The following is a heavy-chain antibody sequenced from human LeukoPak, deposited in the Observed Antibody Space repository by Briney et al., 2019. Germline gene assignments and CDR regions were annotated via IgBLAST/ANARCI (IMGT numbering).Heavy chain of an antibody. V-gene: IGHV3-74*01. D-gene: IGHD2-8*01. CDR1: GFTFKNYA. J-gene: IGHJ3*02. CDR3: GREDRIVLGNDAFDI. Sequence: GGSLRLSCAASGFTFKNYAMNWVRQTPGKGLVWVSRISSDGGTISYADSAKGRFTISRDNAKNTLYLQMNSLRGEDTAVYYCGREDRIVLGNDAFDIWGQGTMVTVSS. CDR2: ISSDGGTI.